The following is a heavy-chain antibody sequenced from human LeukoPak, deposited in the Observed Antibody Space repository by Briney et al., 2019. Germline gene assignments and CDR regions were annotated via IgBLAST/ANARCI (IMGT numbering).Heavy chain of an antibody. CDR2: ISYDGSNK. J-gene: IGHJ6*02. D-gene: IGHD4-11*01. CDR1: GFTFSSYG. V-gene: IGHV3-30*18. Sequence: AGGSLRLSCAASGFTFSSYGMHWVRQAPGKGLEWVAVISYDGSNKYYADSVKGRFTISRDNSKNTLYLQMNSLRAEDTAVYYCAKGQGNYVGLDVWGQGTTVTVSS. CDR3: AKGQGNYVGLDV.